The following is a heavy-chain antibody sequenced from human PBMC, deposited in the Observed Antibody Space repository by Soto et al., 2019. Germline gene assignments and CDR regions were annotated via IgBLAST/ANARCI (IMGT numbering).Heavy chain of an antibody. CDR3: AREFSYNYYDSSGYHTYYFDY. J-gene: IGHJ4*02. D-gene: IGHD3-22*01. CDR2: IIPIFGTA. CDR1: GGTFSSYA. Sequence: ASVKVSCKASGGTFSSYAISWVRQAPGQGLEWMGGIIPIFGTANYAQKFQGRVTITADKSTSTAYMELSGLRSEDTAVYYCAREFSYNYYDSSGYHTYYFDYWGQGTLVTVSS. V-gene: IGHV1-69*06.